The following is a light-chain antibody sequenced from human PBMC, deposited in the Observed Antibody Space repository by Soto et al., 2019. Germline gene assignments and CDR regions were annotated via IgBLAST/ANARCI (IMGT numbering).Light chain of an antibody. CDR2: LNSDGSH. CDR3: QTWGTGIWV. CDR1: SGHSSYA. Sequence: QPVLTQSPSASASLGASVKLTCTLSSGHSSYAIAWHQQQPEKGPRYLMKLNSDGSHSKADGIPDRISGSSSGAERYLTISSLQSEDEADCYCQTWGTGIWVFGGGTKLTVL. V-gene: IGLV4-69*01. J-gene: IGLJ3*02.